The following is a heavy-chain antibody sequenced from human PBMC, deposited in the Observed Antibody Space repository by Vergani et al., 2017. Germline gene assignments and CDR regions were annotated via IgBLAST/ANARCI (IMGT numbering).Heavy chain of an antibody. Sequence: EVQLVESGGGLVTPGGSLRLSCAASGFSFNNAWMHGVRQGPGKGLEGVGRIKSQIDGGTTDYAAPVKGRFTISRDDSTNMLYLHMNSLKTEDTAVYYCTTLSPNWAHWWGQGTLVNVSS. CDR1: GFSFNNAW. V-gene: IGHV3-15*01. D-gene: IGHD7-27*01. J-gene: IGHJ4*02. CDR2: IKSQIDGGTT. CDR3: TTLSPNWAHW.